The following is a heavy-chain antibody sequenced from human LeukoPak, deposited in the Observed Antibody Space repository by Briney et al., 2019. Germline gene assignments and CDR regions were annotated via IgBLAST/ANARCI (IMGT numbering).Heavy chain of an antibody. CDR3: ASGYTAAGRRFDP. V-gene: IGHV4-39*01. CDR2: IYYSGST. D-gene: IGHD6-13*01. Sequence: SETLSLTCTVSGGSVSSSSYWGWIRQPPGKRLEWTGSIYYSGSTYYSPSLKSRVTISLDPSKNQFSLKLSSLTAADTAIYYCASGYTAAGRRFDPWGQGTLVTVSS. CDR1: GGSVSSSSY. J-gene: IGHJ5*02.